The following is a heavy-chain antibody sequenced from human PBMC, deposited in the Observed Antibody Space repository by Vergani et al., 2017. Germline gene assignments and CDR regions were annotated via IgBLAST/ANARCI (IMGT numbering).Heavy chain of an antibody. CDR3: ASTLDYYGSGSYPDDY. V-gene: IGHV1-18*01. CDR1: GYTFTSYG. CDR2: ISAYNGNT. D-gene: IGHD3-10*01. J-gene: IGHJ4*02. Sequence: QVQLVQSGAEVKKPGASVKVSCKASGYTFTSYGISWVRQAPGQGLEWMGWISAYNGNTNYAQKLQGRVTMTTDTSTSTAYMELRSLRSDDTAVYYCASTLDYYGSGSYPDDYWGQGTLVTVSS.